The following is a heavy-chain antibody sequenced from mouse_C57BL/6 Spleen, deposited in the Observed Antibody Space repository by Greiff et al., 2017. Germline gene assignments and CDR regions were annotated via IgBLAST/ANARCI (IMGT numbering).Heavy chain of an antibody. V-gene: IGHV5-16*01. D-gene: IGHD2-5*01. CDR1: GFTFSDYY. Sequence: EVKLMESEGGLVQPGSSMKFSCTATGFTFSDYYMAWVRQVPEKGLEWVANINYDGSSTYYLASLKSRFIITRNTAKNILYLQMSSLKSEDTATYYCARMDYYSNNLGAYWGQGSLVTVSA. J-gene: IGHJ3*01. CDR2: INYDGSST. CDR3: ARMDYYSNNLGAY.